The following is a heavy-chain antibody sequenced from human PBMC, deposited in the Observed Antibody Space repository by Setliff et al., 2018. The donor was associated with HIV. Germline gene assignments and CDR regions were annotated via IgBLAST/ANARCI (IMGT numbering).Heavy chain of an antibody. CDR1: GFTFSTSW. Sequence: GGSLRLSCAVSGFTFSTSWLHWVRQAPGKGLVWVSRINPDGSTTDYADSVKGRFTISRDNAKNTLYLQMSSLTPEDTALYYCARGSKAAAGPPDFWGQGTLVTVSS. V-gene: IGHV3-74*01. J-gene: IGHJ4*02. CDR2: INPDGSTT. CDR3: ARGSKAAAGPPDF. D-gene: IGHD6-13*01.